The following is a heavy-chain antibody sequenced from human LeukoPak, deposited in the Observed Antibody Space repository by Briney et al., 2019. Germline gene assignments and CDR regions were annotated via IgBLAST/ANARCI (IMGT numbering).Heavy chain of an antibody. CDR2: ISATGST. Sequence: PSETLSLTCTVSGGSISSYYWSWVRQPAGEGLEWIGRISATGSTTYNPSLKSRVTMSVDTSKNQFSLKLNSVTAADTAMYYCARVTWGSYYYMDVWGKGTTVTVSS. V-gene: IGHV4-4*07. J-gene: IGHJ6*03. D-gene: IGHD7-27*01. CDR1: GGSISSYY. CDR3: ARVTWGSYYYMDV.